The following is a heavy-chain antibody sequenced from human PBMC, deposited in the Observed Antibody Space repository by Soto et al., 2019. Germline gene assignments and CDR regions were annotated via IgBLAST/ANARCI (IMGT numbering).Heavy chain of an antibody. CDR1: GFTFSSYA. Sequence: GGSLRLSCAASGFTFSSYAMSWVRQAPGKGLEWVSAISGSGGSTYYADSVKGRFTISRDNSKNTLYLQMNSLRAEDTAVYYCAKGSSSGWYIFTNFDYWGQGTLVTVSS. CDR3: AKGSSSGWYIFTNFDY. D-gene: IGHD6-19*01. CDR2: ISGSGGST. J-gene: IGHJ4*02. V-gene: IGHV3-23*01.